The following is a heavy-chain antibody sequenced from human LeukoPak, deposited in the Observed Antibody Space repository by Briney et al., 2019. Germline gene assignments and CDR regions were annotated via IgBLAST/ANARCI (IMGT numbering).Heavy chain of an antibody. CDR3: ARPKQDFTGDYYGSVLPLNAFDI. CDR1: GFTFDDYG. J-gene: IGHJ3*02. Sequence: GGSLRLSCAASGFTFDDYGMSWVRQAPGKGLEWVSGINWNGGSTVYADSVKGRFTISRDKAKNSLYLQMNSLRAEDTALYYCARPKQDFTGDYYGSVLPLNAFDIWGQGTMVTVSS. D-gene: IGHD3-10*01. V-gene: IGHV3-20*04. CDR2: INWNGGST.